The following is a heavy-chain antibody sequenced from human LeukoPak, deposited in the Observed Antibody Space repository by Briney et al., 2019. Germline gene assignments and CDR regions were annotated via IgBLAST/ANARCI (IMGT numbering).Heavy chain of an antibody. CDR3: AREAIGYCSSTSCPSYYYYYMDV. Sequence: PSETLSLTCTVSGGSISSYYWSWIRQPPGKGLEWIGYIYYSGSTNYNPSLKSRVTISVDTSKNQFSLKLSSVTAADTAVYYCAREAIGYCSSTSCPSYYYYYMDVWGKGTTVTVSS. D-gene: IGHD2-2*01. V-gene: IGHV4-59*01. J-gene: IGHJ6*03. CDR1: GGSISSYY. CDR2: IYYSGST.